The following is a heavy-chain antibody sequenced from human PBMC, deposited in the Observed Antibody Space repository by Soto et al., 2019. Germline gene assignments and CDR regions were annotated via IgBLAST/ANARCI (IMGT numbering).Heavy chain of an antibody. V-gene: IGHV3-23*01. CDR3: AKDLRRFLEWSNPYGMDV. D-gene: IGHD3-3*01. CDR1: GFTFSSYA. Sequence: PVGSLRLSCAASGFTFSSYAMSWVRQAPGKGLEWVSAMSGSGGSTYYADSVKGRFTISRDNSKNTLYLQMNSLIAEDTAVYYCAKDLRRFLEWSNPYGMDVWGQGTTVTVSS. J-gene: IGHJ6*02. CDR2: MSGSGGST.